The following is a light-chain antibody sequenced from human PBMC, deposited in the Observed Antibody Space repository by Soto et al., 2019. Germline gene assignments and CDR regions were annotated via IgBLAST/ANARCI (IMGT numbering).Light chain of an antibody. CDR1: QSVSSY. J-gene: IGKJ1*01. Sequence: EIVLTQSPATLSLSPGERATLSCRASQSVSSYLAWYQQKPGQAPRLLIYDASNRATGIPARFSGSGSGTEFTLTISSLEPEDFALYYCQQRSNWPRTFGQGTQVEIK. CDR2: DAS. CDR3: QQRSNWPRT. V-gene: IGKV3-11*01.